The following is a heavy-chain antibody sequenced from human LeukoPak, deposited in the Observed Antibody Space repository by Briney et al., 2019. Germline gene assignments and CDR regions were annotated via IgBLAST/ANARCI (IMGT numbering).Heavy chain of an antibody. CDR1: SGSISSYY. D-gene: IGHD3-22*01. J-gene: IGHJ4*02. V-gene: IGHV4-59*01. CDR2: IDYSGST. CDR3: ASGFGSSGYYYFDY. Sequence: SETLSLTCTVSSGSISSYYWRWVRQPPGKGLEWIAYIDYSGSTNYNPSLKSRVTISLDTSKNQFSLKLSSVTAADTAVYYCASGFGSSGYYYFDYWGQGTLVTVSS.